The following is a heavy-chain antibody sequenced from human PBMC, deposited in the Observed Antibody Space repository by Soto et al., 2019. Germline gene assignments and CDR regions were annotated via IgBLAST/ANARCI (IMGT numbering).Heavy chain of an antibody. CDR3: ARVPLVTSRYYIDF. J-gene: IGHJ4*02. D-gene: IGHD2-2*01. CDR1: GFTFSSYW. CDR2: INQDGSGK. V-gene: IGHV3-7*01. Sequence: EVQLVESGGGLVQPGGSLRLSCVASGFTFSSYWMSWVRQAPEKGLEWVANINQDGSGKYHVGSVKGRFTISRDNAKNSLYLQMDSLRDEDTAVYYCARVPLVTSRYYIDFWGQGTLVTVSS.